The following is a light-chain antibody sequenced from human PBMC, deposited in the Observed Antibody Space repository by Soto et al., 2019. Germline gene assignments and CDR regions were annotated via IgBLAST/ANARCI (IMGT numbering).Light chain of an antibody. J-gene: IGKJ1*01. CDR3: LQDHTWPWT. CDR1: QDIGHF. CDR2: GAS. Sequence: AIQMTQSPSSLSASVGDRVSLTCRASQDIGHFLSWYQHRPGKAPKLLFYGASSLHVGAPSRISGSGSGTDFTLTISSLQPEDFGTYFCLQDHTWPWTLGQGSRVAI. V-gene: IGKV1-6*01.